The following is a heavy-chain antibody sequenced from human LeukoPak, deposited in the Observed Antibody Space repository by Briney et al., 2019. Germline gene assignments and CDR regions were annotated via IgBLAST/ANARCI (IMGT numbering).Heavy chain of an antibody. CDR1: GYTFTGYY. V-gene: IGHV1-2*02. J-gene: IGHJ6*03. CDR3: ARGGALAYYYYMDV. CDR2: INPNSGGT. Sequence: VASVKVSCKASGYTFTGYYMHWVRQAPGQGLEWMGWINPNSGGTNYAQKFQGRVTMTRDTSISTAYMELSRLRSDDTAVYYCARGGALAYYYYMDVWGKGTTVTVSS.